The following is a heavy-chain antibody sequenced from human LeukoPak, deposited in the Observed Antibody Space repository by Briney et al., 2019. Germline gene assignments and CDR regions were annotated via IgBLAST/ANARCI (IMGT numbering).Heavy chain of an antibody. Sequence: SETLSLTCAVSGGSISSGGYSWSWIRQPPGKGLEWIGYIYYSGSTYYNPSLKSRVTISVDTSKNQFSLKLSSVTAADTAVYYCASLHAWIHRDAFDIWGQGTMVTVSS. CDR1: GGSISSGGYS. J-gene: IGHJ3*02. CDR3: ASLHAWIHRDAFDI. V-gene: IGHV4-30-4*07. CDR2: IYYSGST. D-gene: IGHD5-18*01.